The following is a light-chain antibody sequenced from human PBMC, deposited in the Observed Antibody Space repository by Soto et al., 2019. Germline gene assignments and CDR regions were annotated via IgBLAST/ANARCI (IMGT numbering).Light chain of an antibody. CDR1: QIIRTY. V-gene: IGKV1-39*01. CDR2: SAS. CDR3: QQANSFPLT. J-gene: IGKJ5*01. Sequence: DIQMTQSPSSLSASVGDRVTITCRASQIIRTYLNWYQQKPGKAPKLLIYSASTLQSGVPSRFSGSGSGTDFTLTISSLQPEDFATYYCQQANSFPLTFGQGTRLEIK.